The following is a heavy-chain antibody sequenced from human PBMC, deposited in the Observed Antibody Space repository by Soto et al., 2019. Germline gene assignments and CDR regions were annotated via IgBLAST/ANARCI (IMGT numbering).Heavy chain of an antibody. CDR2: IYPGDSDT. CDR1: GYXFTSYL. Sequence: EXLKISCECSGYXFTSYLVAWVRQMPGKGLEWIGIIYPGDSDTRYSPSFQGQVTISADKSISTAYLQWSSMKSSDTAMYYCARISYYSYYYGMDVWGQGTTGTVS. CDR3: ARISYYSYYYGMDV. V-gene: IGHV5-51*01. D-gene: IGHD3-16*01. J-gene: IGHJ6*02.